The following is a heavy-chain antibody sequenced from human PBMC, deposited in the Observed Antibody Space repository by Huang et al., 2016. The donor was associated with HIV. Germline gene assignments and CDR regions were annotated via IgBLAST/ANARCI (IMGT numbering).Heavy chain of an antibody. CDR3: AKDWGYDFGAFDF. J-gene: IGHJ3*01. CDR1: GFTFDDYA. D-gene: IGHD3-16*01. CDR2: INWKSGNV. Sequence: EVQLVESGGGLVRPGRSLRLSCAASGFTFDDYAMHWGRQTPGKGLEWVAGINWKSGNVAYADSVRGRFTISRDNAKNCLYLQMNSLRPEDTALYYCAKDWGYDFGAFDFWGRGTMVTVSS. V-gene: IGHV3-9*01.